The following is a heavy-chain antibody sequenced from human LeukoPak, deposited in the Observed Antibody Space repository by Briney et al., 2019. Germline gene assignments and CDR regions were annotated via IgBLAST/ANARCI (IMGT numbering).Heavy chain of an antibody. CDR3: ARERGATFDY. CDR1: GGSISSSGYY. CDR2: IYTSGST. J-gene: IGHJ4*02. Sequence: PSETLSLTCTVSGGSISSSGYYWSWIRQPAGKGLEWIGRIYTSGSTNYNPSLKSRVTMSVDTSKNQFSLKLSSVIAADTAVYYCARERGATFDYWGQGTPVTVSS. V-gene: IGHV4-61*02. D-gene: IGHD1-26*01.